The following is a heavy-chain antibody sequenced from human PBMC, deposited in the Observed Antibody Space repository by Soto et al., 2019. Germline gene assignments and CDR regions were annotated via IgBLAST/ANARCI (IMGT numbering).Heavy chain of an antibody. J-gene: IGHJ4*02. V-gene: IGHV3-23*01. CDR2: ISASGGNT. CDR1: GFTFSNYA. Sequence: GGSLRLSCAASGFTFSNYAMTWVRQAPGKGLEWVSGISASGGNTDYADSVTGRFTMSRDNSRNTLYLQMSSLRAEDTAVYYCGKEDGSAPYYVDYWGQGALVTVSS. CDR3: GKEDGSAPYYVDY. D-gene: IGHD6-19*01.